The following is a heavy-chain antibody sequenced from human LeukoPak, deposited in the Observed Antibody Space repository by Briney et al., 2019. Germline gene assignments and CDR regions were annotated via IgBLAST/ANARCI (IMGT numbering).Heavy chain of an antibody. V-gene: IGHV4-30-4*01. CDR1: GGSISSGDYY. J-gene: IGHJ3*02. CDR3: ARTLPYYYGSGSYGNDAFDI. CDR2: IYYSGST. D-gene: IGHD3-10*01. Sequence: PSQTLSLTCTVSGGSISSGDYYWSWIRQPPGKGLEWIGYIYYSGSTYYNPSLKSRVTISVDTSKNQFSLKLNSVTAADTAVYYCARTLPYYYGSGSYGNDAFDIWGQGTMVTVSS.